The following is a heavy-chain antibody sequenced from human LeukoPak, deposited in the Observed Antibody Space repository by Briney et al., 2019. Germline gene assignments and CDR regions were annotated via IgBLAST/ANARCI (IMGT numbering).Heavy chain of an antibody. CDR2: IYYSGST. CDR3: ARVQAAAGYFDY. D-gene: IGHD6-13*01. V-gene: IGHV4-31*03. CDR1: GGSISSGGYY. J-gene: IGHJ4*02. Sequence: SETLSLTCTVSGGSISSGGYYWSWLRQHPGTGLEWIGYIYYSGSTYYNPSLKSRVTISVDTSKNQFSLKLSSVTAADTAVYYCARVQAAAGYFDYWGQGTLVTVSS.